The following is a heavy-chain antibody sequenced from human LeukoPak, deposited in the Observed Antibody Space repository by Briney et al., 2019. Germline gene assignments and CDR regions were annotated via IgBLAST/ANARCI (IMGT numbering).Heavy chain of an antibody. V-gene: IGHV1-18*01. CDR3: ARALQRYYSSTSCYAFDI. D-gene: IGHD2-2*01. CDR1: GCTFSSYG. Sequence: ASVKVSCKASGCTFSSYGISWVRPAPGQGLEWMGWISAYNGNTNYAQKLQGRVTMTTDTSTSTAYMELRSLRSDDTAVYYCARALQRYYSSTSCYAFDIWGQGTMVTVSS. CDR2: ISAYNGNT. J-gene: IGHJ3*02.